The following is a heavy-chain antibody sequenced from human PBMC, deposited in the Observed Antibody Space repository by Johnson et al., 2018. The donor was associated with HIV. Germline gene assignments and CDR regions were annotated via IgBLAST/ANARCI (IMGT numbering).Heavy chain of an antibody. D-gene: IGHD3-10*01. V-gene: IGHV3-30-3*01. CDR2: ISYDGSNK. Sequence: VQLVESGGGVVQPGRSLRLSCAASGFTFSSYAMHWVRQAPGKGLEWVAVISYDGSNKYYADSVKGRFTISRDNSKNTLYLQMNSLRAEDTAVYYCARGVDGAFDIWGQGTMVTVSS. CDR1: GFTFSSYA. J-gene: IGHJ3*02. CDR3: ARGVDGAFDI.